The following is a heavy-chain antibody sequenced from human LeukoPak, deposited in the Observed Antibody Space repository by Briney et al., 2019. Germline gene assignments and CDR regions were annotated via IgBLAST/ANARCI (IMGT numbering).Heavy chain of an antibody. J-gene: IGHJ4*02. CDR3: ARDSSDYYDSSGYRYTYYFDY. D-gene: IGHD3-22*01. Sequence: ASVKVSCKASGYTFTSYGISWVRQAPGQGLEWMGWISAYNGNTNYAQKLQGRVTITADESTSTAYMELSSLRSEDTAVYYCARDSSDYYDSSGYRYTYYFDYWGQGTLVTVSS. CDR1: GYTFTSYG. V-gene: IGHV1-18*01. CDR2: ISAYNGNT.